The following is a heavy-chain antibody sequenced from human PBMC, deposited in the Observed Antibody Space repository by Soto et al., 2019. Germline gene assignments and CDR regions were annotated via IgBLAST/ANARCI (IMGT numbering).Heavy chain of an antibody. CDR1: GYTFTSYD. J-gene: IGHJ4*02. CDR2: ISTYNGNT. D-gene: IGHD3-16*01. V-gene: IGHV1-18*01. Sequence: QVQLVQSGAEVKKPGASVKVSCKASGYTFTSYDIIGVRQAPGQGLEWMGWISTYNGNTNYAQRLQGRVTMTTDTSPSTASMALRSLRADDTAVYYCASGMGQPLDYWGQGPLVSVSS. CDR3: ASGMGQPLDY.